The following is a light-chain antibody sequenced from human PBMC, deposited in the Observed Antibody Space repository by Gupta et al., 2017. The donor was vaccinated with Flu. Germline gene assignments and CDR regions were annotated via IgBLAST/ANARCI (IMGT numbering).Light chain of an antibody. CDR3: QQYGSSRYS. Sequence: EIVLTQSPDTLSLSPGERATLSCRASQSVSSTYLAWYQQKPGQAPRLLMYGASNRAIGIPDRFSGSGSGTDFTLTIRGLEPEDFAVYYCQQYGSSRYSFGQGTKLEI. CDR1: QSVSSTY. CDR2: GAS. V-gene: IGKV3-20*01. J-gene: IGKJ2*03.